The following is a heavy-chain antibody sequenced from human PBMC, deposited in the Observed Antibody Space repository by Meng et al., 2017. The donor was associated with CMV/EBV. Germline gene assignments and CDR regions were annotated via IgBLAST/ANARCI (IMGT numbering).Heavy chain of an antibody. V-gene: IGHV4-30-4*08. CDR3: ARVTSRVAGAFDY. CDR2: IYYSGST. Sequence: HVQLHESGPGLVKPSQTLSPTCSVSGGSISSGDYYWRWIRQPPGKGLEWIGYIYYSGSTDYNPSLKSRVTISVDTSKNQFSLKLSSVTAADTAVYYCARVTSRVAGAFDYWGQGTLVTVSS. CDR1: GGSISSGDYY. D-gene: IGHD1-14*01. J-gene: IGHJ4*02.